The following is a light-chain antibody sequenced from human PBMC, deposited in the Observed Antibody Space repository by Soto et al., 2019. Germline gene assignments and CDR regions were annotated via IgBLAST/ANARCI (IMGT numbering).Light chain of an antibody. Sequence: SYELTQPPSMSVAPGQTASITCSGDKLGDKYACWYQQKPGQSPVMVIYQDSKRPSGIPERFSGSNSGNTATLTISGTQAMYEADYYGRAWDSNSYVFGTGTKLTV. CDR3: RAWDSNSYV. V-gene: IGLV3-1*01. CDR1: KLGDKY. J-gene: IGLJ1*01. CDR2: QDS.